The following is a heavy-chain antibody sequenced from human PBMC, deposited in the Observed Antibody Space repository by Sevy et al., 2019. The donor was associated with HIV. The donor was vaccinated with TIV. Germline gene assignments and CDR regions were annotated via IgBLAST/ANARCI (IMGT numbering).Heavy chain of an antibody. V-gene: IGHV3-20*04. Sequence: GGSLRLSCAASGFTFDDYGMSWVRQAPGKGLEWVSGINWNGGSTGYADSVKGRFTISRDNAKNSLYLQMNSLRAEDTALYYCPRVGDIVVVPAAISYCGGGSCYGYFDYWGQGTLVTVSS. J-gene: IGHJ4*02. CDR3: PRVGDIVVVPAAISYCGGGSCYGYFDY. CDR2: INWNGGST. D-gene: IGHD2-2*01. CDR1: GFTFDDYG.